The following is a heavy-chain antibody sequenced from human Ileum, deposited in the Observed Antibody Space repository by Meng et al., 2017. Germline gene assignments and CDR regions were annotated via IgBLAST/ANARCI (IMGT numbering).Heavy chain of an antibody. CDR2: INAGNGNI. CDR3: ARENDNWNYFDY. Sequence: QVQLVQTGIDVTKVGASVKVSCTASGYTFRNYPLHWVRQAPGQRPEWMGWINAGNGNIKISQKFQGRITITSDTSATAYMELSSLRSEDTAVYFCARENDNWNYFDYWGQGSLVTVSS. CDR1: GYTFRNYP. V-gene: IGHV1-3*01. J-gene: IGHJ4*02. D-gene: IGHD1-1*01.